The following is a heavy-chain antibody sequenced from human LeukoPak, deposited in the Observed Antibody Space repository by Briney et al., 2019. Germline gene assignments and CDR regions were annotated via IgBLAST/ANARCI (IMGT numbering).Heavy chain of an antibody. J-gene: IGHJ4*02. Sequence: GGSLRLSCAASGFTFSTYAMAWVRQAPGKGLEWVANINQDGSEKYYVDSVKGRFTISRDNTKNSLYLQMNSLRVEDTAMYYCASRYSASDFWGQGTLVTVSS. CDR3: ASRYSASDF. V-gene: IGHV3-7*01. CDR1: GFTFSTYA. CDR2: INQDGSEK. D-gene: IGHD1-26*01.